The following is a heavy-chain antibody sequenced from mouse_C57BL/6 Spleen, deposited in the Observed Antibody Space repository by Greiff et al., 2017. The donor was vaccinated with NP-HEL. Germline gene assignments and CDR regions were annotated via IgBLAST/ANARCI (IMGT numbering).Heavy chain of an antibody. CDR2: IYPGDGDT. J-gene: IGHJ1*03. D-gene: IGHD1-1*01. CDR3: ARGHGSPSYFDV. CDR1: GYAFSSSW. V-gene: IGHV1-82*01. Sequence: QVQLQQSGPELVKPGASVKISCKASGYAFSSSWMNWVKQRPGKGLEWIGRIYPGDGDTNYNGKFKGKATLTADKSSSTAYMQLSSLTSEDSAVYFCARGHGSPSYFDVWGTGTTVTVSS.